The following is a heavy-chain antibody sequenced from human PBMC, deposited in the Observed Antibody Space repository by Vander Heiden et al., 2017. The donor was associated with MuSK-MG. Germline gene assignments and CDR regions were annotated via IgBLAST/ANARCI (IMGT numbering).Heavy chain of an antibody. CDR1: RFSFSRYG. V-gene: IGHV3-33*06. Sequence: HVQLVESVGGVVQSGRSLRLSCTASRFSFSRYGLHWFLQAQGKGAEWAAFVWYDESKKYYADAVKGRFTIARDDFKKTVYLKMDSLRVDDTAVYYCVKDRGNEGSIDFWGQGTLVTVSS. D-gene: IGHD1-1*01. CDR2: VWYDESKK. J-gene: IGHJ4*02. CDR3: VKDRGNEGSIDF.